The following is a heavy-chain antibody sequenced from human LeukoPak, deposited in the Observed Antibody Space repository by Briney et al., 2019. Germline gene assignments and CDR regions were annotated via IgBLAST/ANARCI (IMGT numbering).Heavy chain of an antibody. J-gene: IGHJ4*02. V-gene: IGHV3-74*01. Sequence: GGSLRLSCAASGFTFSSYWMHWVRQAPGKGLVWVSRINSDGSRRSYADSVKGRFTISRDNAKNTLYLQMNSVKAKDTAVYYCAREQWLVRKGYDYWGQGTLVTVSS. CDR3: AREQWLVRKGYDY. D-gene: IGHD6-19*01. CDR1: GFTFSSYW. CDR2: INSDGSRR.